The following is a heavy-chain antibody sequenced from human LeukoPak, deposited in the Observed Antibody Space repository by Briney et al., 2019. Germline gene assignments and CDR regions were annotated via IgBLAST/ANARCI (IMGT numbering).Heavy chain of an antibody. Sequence: GGSLRLSCAASGFTFSSYGMHWVRQAPGKGPEGVAFIRHDGSNKYYADSVKGRFTISRDNSKNTLYLQMNSLRAEDTAVYYCAKDVGGRWPLYYFAYSGQRTLVTVSS. D-gene: IGHD2-21*02. CDR1: GFTFSSYG. J-gene: IGHJ4*02. CDR2: IRHDGSNK. V-gene: IGHV3-30*02. CDR3: AKDVGGRWPLYYFAY.